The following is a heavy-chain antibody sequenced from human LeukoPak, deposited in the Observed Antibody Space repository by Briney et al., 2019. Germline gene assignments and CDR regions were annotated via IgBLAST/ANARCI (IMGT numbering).Heavy chain of an antibody. J-gene: IGHJ5*02. V-gene: IGHV4-34*01. CDR3: ARGRYYGSGSYFWFDP. Sequence: SETLSLTCAVYGGSFSGFYWSWIRQPPGKGLEWIGEINHSGSTNYNPSLKSRVTISVDTSKNQFSLKLSSVTAADTAVYYCARGRYYGSGSYFWFDPWGQGTLVTVSS. D-gene: IGHD3-10*01. CDR1: GGSFSGFY. CDR2: INHSGST.